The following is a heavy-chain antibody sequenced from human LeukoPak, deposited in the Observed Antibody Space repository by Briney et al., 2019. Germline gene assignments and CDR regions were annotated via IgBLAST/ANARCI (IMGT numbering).Heavy chain of an antibody. CDR2: INHSGST. D-gene: IGHD3-22*01. CDR1: GGSFSGYY. J-gene: IGHJ4*02. CDR3: ASSRANYYDSSGYLNYFDY. Sequence: SETLSLTCAVYGGSFSGYYWSWTRQPPGKGLEWIGEINHSGSTNYNPSLKSRVTISVDTSKNQFSLKLSSVTAADTAVYYCASSRANYYDSSGYLNYFDYWGQGTLVTVSS. V-gene: IGHV4-34*01.